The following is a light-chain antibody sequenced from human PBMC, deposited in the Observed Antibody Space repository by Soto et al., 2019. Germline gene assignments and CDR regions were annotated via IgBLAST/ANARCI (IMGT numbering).Light chain of an antibody. Sequence: QSALTQPASVSGSHGQSITISCTGTSSDVGGSNHVSWYQQHPGKAPKLMIFDVSTRPSGVSNRFSGSKSGNTASLTISGLQAEDEADYFCSSYATGSTLVLFGGGTKLTVL. CDR3: SSYATGSTLVL. CDR1: SSDVGGSNH. J-gene: IGLJ3*02. CDR2: DVS. V-gene: IGLV2-14*03.